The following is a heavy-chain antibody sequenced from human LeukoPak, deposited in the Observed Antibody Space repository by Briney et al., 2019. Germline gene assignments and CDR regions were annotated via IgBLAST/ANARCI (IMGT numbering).Heavy chain of an antibody. Sequence: RSLTLACAASGFRVSFYSMNWVRQAPGKGLEWVSYISSSRSSISYADSVKGRFTISRDNAKDSLYLQMNSLRAEDTAVYYCARYGYNNGLDYWGQGTLVPVSS. J-gene: IGHJ4*02. D-gene: IGHD5-24*01. CDR1: GFRVSFYS. V-gene: IGHV3-48*04. CDR2: ISSSRSSI. CDR3: ARYGYNNGLDY.